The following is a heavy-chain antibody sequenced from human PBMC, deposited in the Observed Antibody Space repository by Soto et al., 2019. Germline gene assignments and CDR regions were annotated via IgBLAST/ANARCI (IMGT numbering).Heavy chain of an antibody. V-gene: IGHV3-30*03. J-gene: IGHJ6*02. CDR1: GFTFSSDG. Sequence: GGSLSLSCAASGFTFSSDGMHWFRQAPCKGLEWVAVISYDGSNKYYADSVKGRFTISRDNSKNTLYLQMNSLRAEDTAVYYCASGYSSSWYPYGMDVGGQGTGVTVSS. CDR2: ISYDGSNK. CDR3: ASGYSSSWYPYGMDV. D-gene: IGHD6-13*01.